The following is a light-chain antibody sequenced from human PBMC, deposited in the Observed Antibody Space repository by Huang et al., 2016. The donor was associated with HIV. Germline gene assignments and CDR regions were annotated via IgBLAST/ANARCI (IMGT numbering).Light chain of an antibody. Sequence: DIQMTQSPSSLSASVGDRVTIACRASQSIRKFLNWYQQKPGEAPKLLMHSASSLLRGVPSRFSGSESVTDFTLTITSLQPEDFATYYCQQTDNTPRTFGQGTKVVIK. CDR3: QQTDNTPRT. CDR1: QSIRKF. CDR2: SAS. J-gene: IGKJ1*01. V-gene: IGKV1-39*01.